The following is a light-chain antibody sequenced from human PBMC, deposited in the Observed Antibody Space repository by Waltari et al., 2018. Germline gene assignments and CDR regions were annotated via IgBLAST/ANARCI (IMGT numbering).Light chain of an antibody. CDR1: SNDIGGSNY. CDR2: DVN. CDR3: SSFTRTVL. Sequence: QSALTQPASVSGSPGQSVTISCTGTSNDIGGSNYVSWYQQRPGKAPKLIIYDVNMRPSGVSGRFSGSKSGNTASLTISGLQAEDETDYYCSSFTRTVLFGGGTKLTVL. J-gene: IGLJ2*01. V-gene: IGLV2-14*01.